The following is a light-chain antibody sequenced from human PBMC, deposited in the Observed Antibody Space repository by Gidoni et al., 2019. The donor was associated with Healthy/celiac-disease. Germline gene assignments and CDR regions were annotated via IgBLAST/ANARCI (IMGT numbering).Light chain of an antibody. CDR3: LQDYNYLRT. CDR1: QGISND. V-gene: IGKV1-6*01. J-gene: IGKJ1*01. Sequence: AIQMTQSPSPLSASVGDRVTITCRESQGISNDLGWYQQKPGKAPKLLIYDASSLQSGVPSRFSGSGSGTDFTLTISSLQPEDFATYYCLQDYNYLRTFGQGTKVEIK. CDR2: DAS.